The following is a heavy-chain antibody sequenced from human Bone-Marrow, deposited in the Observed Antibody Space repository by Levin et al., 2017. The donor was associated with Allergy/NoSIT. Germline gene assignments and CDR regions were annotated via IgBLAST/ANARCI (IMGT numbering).Heavy chain of an antibody. CDR1: GGSISSGDYY. V-gene: IGHV4-30-4*01. CDR2: IYYSGST. D-gene: IGHD3-10*01. CDR3: AREERLLWFGEPLYYYGMDV. J-gene: IGHJ6*02. Sequence: PSETLSLTCTVSGGSISSGDYYWSWIRQPPGKGLEWIGYIYYSGSTYYNPSLKSRVTISVDTSKNQFSLKLSSVTAADTAVYYCAREERLLWFGEPLYYYGMDVWGQGTTVTVSS.